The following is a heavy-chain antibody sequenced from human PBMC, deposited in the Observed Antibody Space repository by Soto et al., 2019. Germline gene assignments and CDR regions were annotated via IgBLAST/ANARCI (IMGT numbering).Heavy chain of an antibody. CDR3: ASERERVLVEGDDAFDI. V-gene: IGHV3-30-3*01. D-gene: IGHD2-8*02. CDR1: GFTFSSYA. Sequence: QVQLVESGGGVVQPGRSLRLSCAASGFTFSSYAMHWVRQAPGKGLEWVAVISYDGSNKYYADSVKGRFTISRDNSTNTLYLQMTSLRAEDTAVYYCASERERVLVEGDDAFDIWGQGTMVTVSS. CDR2: ISYDGSNK. J-gene: IGHJ3*02.